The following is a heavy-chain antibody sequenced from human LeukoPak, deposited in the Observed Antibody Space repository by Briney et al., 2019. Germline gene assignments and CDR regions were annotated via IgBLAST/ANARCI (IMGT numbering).Heavy chain of an antibody. CDR3: AKDREGRGYNYGTYFDY. CDR2: ISSSSATI. CDR1: GFTFNTYS. J-gene: IGHJ4*02. V-gene: IGHV3-48*04. Sequence: PGGSLRLSCVASGFTFNTYSMNWFRQAPGKGLEWISYISSSSATIYYADSVKGRFTISRDNAKNSLYLQMNSLRADDTAVYLCAKDREGRGYNYGTYFDYWGQGTLVTVSS. D-gene: IGHD5-18*01.